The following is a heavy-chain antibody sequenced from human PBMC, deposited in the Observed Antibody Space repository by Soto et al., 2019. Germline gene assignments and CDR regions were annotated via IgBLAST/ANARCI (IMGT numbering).Heavy chain of an antibody. V-gene: IGHV3-30*18. CDR2: ISYDGSNK. J-gene: IGHJ6*04. Sequence: QVQLVESGGGVVQPGRSLRLSCAAAGFTFSSYGMHWVRQAPGKGLEWVAVISYDGSNKYYADSVKGRFTISRDNSKNTLYLQMNSLRAEDTAVYYCAKDLKTLKAAPDPPDVWGKGTTVTVSS. CDR3: AKDLKTLKAAPDPPDV. CDR1: GFTFSSYG. D-gene: IGHD6-13*01.